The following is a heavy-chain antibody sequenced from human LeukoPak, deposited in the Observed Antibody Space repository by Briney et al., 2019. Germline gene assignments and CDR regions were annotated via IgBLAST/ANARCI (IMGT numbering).Heavy chain of an antibody. CDR2: ISGSGGGR. Sequence: PGGSLRLSCAASGFSFSSYAMTWVRQAPGKGLEWVSGISGSGGGRDYGDSVRGRFTISRDNSKNTLYLQMNSLRAEDTAVYYCAKDRVPATAIEIGGGVFDYWGQGTLVTVSS. D-gene: IGHD2-2*01. J-gene: IGHJ4*02. V-gene: IGHV3-23*01. CDR1: GFSFSSYA. CDR3: AKDRVPATAIEIGGGVFDY.